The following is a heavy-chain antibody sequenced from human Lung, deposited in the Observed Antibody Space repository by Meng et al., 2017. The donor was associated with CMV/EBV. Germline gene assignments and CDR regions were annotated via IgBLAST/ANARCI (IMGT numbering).Heavy chain of an antibody. CDR3: ASYDGGVDYYSYGMDV. CDR2: ISSSSSTI. J-gene: IGHJ6*02. V-gene: IGHV3-48*04. CDR1: GFTFSSYS. D-gene: IGHD4-23*01. Sequence: GEXXKISCAASGFTFSSYSMNWVRQAPGKGLEWVSYISSSSSTIYYADSVKGRFTISRDNAKNSLYLQMNSLRVEDTAVYYCASYDGGVDYYSYGMDVWGQGTXVTVSS.